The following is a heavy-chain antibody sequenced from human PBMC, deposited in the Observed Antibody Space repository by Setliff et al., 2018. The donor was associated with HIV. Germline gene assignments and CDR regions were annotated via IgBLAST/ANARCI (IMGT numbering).Heavy chain of an antibody. CDR2: IHNSGTT. CDR3: ASGQKVDLRGVISYFDY. D-gene: IGHD3-10*01. V-gene: IGHV4-30-4*08. Sequence: PSETLSLTCTVSDASITADTFYWNWLRQPPGKGPEWIGYIHNSGTTHYNPAFESRLIISLDTSKNQFSLNLTSVTAADTAMYYCASGQKVDLRGVISYFDYWGRGSLVTVS. CDR1: DASITADTFY. J-gene: IGHJ4*02.